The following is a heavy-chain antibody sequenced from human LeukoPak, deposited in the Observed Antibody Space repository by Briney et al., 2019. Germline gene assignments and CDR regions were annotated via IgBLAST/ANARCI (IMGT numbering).Heavy chain of an antibody. CDR3: AANPSDPSWAFDY. CDR1: GYTLTQLS. CDR2: FDPEDGET. Sequence: GASVKVSCKVSGYTLTQLSMHWVGQAAGKGVEWMGGFDPEDGETIYAQRFQGRVTMTEDTSTDTAYMELSSLRSEDTAVYYCAANPSDPSWAFDYWGQGTLVTVSS. D-gene: IGHD2-2*01. J-gene: IGHJ4*02. V-gene: IGHV1-24*01.